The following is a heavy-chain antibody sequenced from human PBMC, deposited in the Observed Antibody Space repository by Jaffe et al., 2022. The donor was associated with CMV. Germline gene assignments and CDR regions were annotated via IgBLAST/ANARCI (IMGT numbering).Heavy chain of an antibody. Sequence: QLQLQESGPGLVKPSETLSLTCTVSGGSISSSSYYWGWIRQPPGKGLEWIGSIYYSGSTYYNPSLKSRVTISVDTSKNQFSLKLSSVTAADTAVYYCARRDYDILTGQSRALDYWGQGTLVTVSS. CDR2: IYYSGST. J-gene: IGHJ4*02. V-gene: IGHV4-39*01. CDR3: ARRDYDILTGQSRALDY. D-gene: IGHD3-9*01. CDR1: GGSISSSSYY.